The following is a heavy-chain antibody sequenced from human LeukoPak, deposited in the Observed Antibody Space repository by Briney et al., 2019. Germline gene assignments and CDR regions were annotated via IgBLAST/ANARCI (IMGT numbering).Heavy chain of an antibody. CDR2: MNPNSGDT. CDR1: GYTFTSQD. CDR3: ARGYSSTMRTTGNDY. D-gene: IGHD1-1*01. V-gene: IGHV1-8*01. Sequence: ASVKVSCKASGYTFTSQDINWVRQATGQGLEWMGWMNPNSGDTGYAQKFQGRVIMTRDTSINTAYMELYSLRSDDTAVYYCARGYSSTMRTTGNDYWGQGTLVTVSS. J-gene: IGHJ4*02.